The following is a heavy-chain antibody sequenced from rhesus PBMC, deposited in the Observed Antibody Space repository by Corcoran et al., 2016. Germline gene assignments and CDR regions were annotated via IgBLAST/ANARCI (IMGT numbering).Heavy chain of an antibody. CDR2: IYGSGGSN. D-gene: IGHD6-31*01. V-gene: IGHV4S14*01. J-gene: IGHJ4*01. CDR1: GGSISGYYY. CDR3: ASDRVAAAYDY. Sequence: QVQLQESGPGLVKPSETLSLTCAVSGGSISGYYYWSWIRQPPGKGLEWIGSIYGSGGSNYLNPSCRSRVTLSVGTAKNQFSLKLSSVTAADTAVYYCASDRVAAAYDYWGQGVLVTVSS.